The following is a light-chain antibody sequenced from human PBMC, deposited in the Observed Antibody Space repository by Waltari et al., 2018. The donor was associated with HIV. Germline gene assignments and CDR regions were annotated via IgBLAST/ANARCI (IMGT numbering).Light chain of an antibody. V-gene: IGLV3-25*03. J-gene: IGLJ2*01. CDR3: QSPDSSGTYVG. CDR2: KDS. Sequence: YELTQPPSAPVSSAQTARFTCSGDAWSTQYACWYQQTPCQAPMLVIYKDSERHSRIPERFSGSSSGTTVTLTISGVQAEDEADYYCQSPDSSGTYVGFGGGTKLTVL. CDR1: AWSTQY.